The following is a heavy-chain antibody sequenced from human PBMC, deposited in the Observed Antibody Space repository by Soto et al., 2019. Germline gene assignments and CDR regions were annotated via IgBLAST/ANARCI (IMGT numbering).Heavy chain of an antibody. CDR1: GFTFSSYA. V-gene: IGHV3-23*01. CDR2: ISGSGGST. Sequence: EVQLLESGGGLVQPGGSLRLSCAGSGFTFSSYAMRWVRQAPGKGLEWVSAISGSGGSTYYAASEKGQFTISRDNSKNTLDLQMNSLRAEDTAVYYCPKDGGYSYGYSYYYVGMDVCCQRTTLTAAS. J-gene: IGHJ6*02. D-gene: IGHD5-18*01. CDR3: PKDGGYSYGYSYYYVGMDV.